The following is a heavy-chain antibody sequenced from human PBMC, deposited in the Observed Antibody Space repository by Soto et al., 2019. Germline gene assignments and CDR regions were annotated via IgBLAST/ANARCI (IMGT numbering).Heavy chain of an antibody. CDR3: ARDRGLGQLERGQGPYYYYYGMDA. CDR1: GFTFTTYA. D-gene: IGHD1-1*01. CDR2: MSYDGRHE. Sequence: QVHLVESGGGVVQPGRSLTLSCEASGFTFTTYAMHWVRQAPGKGLDWVAVMSYDGRHESYADSVEGRFTISRDNSKNTLYLLMNSLRPEDTAVYFCARDRGLGQLERGQGPYYYYYGMDAWGQGTTVTVSS. V-gene: IGHV3-30*04. J-gene: IGHJ6*02.